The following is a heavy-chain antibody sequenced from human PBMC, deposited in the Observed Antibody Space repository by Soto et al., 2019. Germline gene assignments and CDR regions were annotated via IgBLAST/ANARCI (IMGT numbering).Heavy chain of an antibody. CDR2: IDGYGTNT. Sequence: GGSLRLSCATSGFTFSDYWIHWVRQVPGEGLVWVSRIDGYGTNTDYAESVRGRFTISRDSAKSTAFLQMDSLRVEDTAVYHCVRLGVVGEGDFWGQGILVTVSS. D-gene: IGHD1-26*01. CDR3: VRLGVVGEGDF. J-gene: IGHJ4*02. V-gene: IGHV3-74*01. CDR1: GFTFSDYW.